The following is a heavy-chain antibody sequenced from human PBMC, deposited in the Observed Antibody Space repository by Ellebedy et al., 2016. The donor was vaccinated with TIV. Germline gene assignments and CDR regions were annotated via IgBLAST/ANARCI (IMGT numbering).Heavy chain of an antibody. V-gene: IGHV4-38-2*02. J-gene: IGHJ2*01. CDR3: ARSPSEGNWYFDL. CDR2: IYHSGST. CDR1: GYSISSGYY. Sequence: SETLSLXXTVSGYSISSGYYWGWIRQPPGKGLEWIGSIYHSGSTYYNPSLKSRVTISVDTSKNQFSLKLSSVTAADTAVYYCARSPSEGNWYFDLWGRGTLVTVSS.